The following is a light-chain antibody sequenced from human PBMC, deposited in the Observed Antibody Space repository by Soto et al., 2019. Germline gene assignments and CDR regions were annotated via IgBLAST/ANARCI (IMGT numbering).Light chain of an antibody. V-gene: IGKV3-20*01. Sequence: EIVLTQSPGTLSLSPGERATLSCGASQSVSSNYVAWYQQKPGQAPRLLVHGASTRVTGIPDRFTGSGSETDFTLTISRLEPEDFAVYFCQQYGSTPRTFGQGTKVEVK. CDR1: QSVSSNY. J-gene: IGKJ1*01. CDR3: QQYGSTPRT. CDR2: GAS.